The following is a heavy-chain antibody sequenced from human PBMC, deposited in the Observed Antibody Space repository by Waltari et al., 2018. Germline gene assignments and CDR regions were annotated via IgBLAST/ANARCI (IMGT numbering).Heavy chain of an antibody. CDR3: ARKLRPPFSSFHS. CDR1: GGSSISSPNC. D-gene: IGHD4-17*01. CDR2: IYSSGNT. Sequence: QLQLQESGPGLVKPSETLSLTCTVSGGSSISSPNCWVWFRQPPGKGLEWIGSIYSSGNTYYNPSLKSRVTVSLDASKDRFSLKLSSVTAADTAVYYCARKLRPPFSSFHSWGLGTLVTVSS. V-gene: IGHV4-39*01. J-gene: IGHJ4*02.